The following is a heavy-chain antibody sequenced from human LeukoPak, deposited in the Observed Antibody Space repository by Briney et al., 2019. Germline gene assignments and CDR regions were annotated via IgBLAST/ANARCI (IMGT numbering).Heavy chain of an antibody. CDR2: IIPIFGTA. Sequence: SVKVSCKASGGTFSGYAISWVRQAPGQGLEWMGGIIPIFGTANYAQKFQGRVTITTDESTSTAYMELSSLRSEDTAVYYCARVPGGYDQETDYFDYWGQGTLVTVSS. D-gene: IGHD5-12*01. CDR1: GGTFSGYA. CDR3: ARVPGGYDQETDYFDY. V-gene: IGHV1-69*05. J-gene: IGHJ4*02.